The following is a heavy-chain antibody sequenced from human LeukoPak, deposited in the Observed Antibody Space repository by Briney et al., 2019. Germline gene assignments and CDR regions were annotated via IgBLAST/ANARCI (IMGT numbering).Heavy chain of an antibody. CDR2: IYYSGST. CDR3: ARSPDYFDY. CDR1: GFTFSSYA. J-gene: IGHJ4*02. Sequence: LRLSCAASGFTFSSYAMSWVRQHPGKGLEWIGYIYYSGSTYYNPSLKSRVTISVDTSKNQFSLKLSSVTAADTAVYYCARSPDYFDYWGQGTLVTVSS. V-gene: IGHV4-31*02.